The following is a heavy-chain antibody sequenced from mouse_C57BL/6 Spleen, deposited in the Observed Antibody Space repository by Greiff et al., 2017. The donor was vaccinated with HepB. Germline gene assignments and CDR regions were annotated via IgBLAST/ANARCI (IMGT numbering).Heavy chain of an antibody. J-gene: IGHJ4*01. CDR3: ARSGYDYDVAYAMDY. Sequence: EVKVVESGPELVKPGASVKISCKASGYSFTDYNMNWVKQSNGKSLEWIGVINPNYGTTSYNQKFKGKATLTVDQSSSTAYMQLNSLTSEDSAVYYCARSGYDYDVAYAMDYWGQGTSVTVSS. V-gene: IGHV1-39*01. D-gene: IGHD2-4*01. CDR1: GYSFTDYN. CDR2: INPNYGTT.